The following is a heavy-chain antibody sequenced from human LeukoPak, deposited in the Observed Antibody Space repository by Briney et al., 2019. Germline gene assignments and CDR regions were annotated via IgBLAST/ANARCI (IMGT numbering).Heavy chain of an antibody. V-gene: IGHV3-30-3*01. CDR1: GFTFSSYA. D-gene: IGHD6-6*01. J-gene: IGHJ4*02. Sequence: GGSLRLSCAASGFTFSSYAMHWVRQAPGKGLEWVAVISYDGSNKYYADSVKGRFTISRDNSKNTLYLQMSSLRAEDTAVYYCARDLDSSSSGTDYWGQGTLVTVSS. CDR3: ARDLDSSSSGTDY. CDR2: ISYDGSNK.